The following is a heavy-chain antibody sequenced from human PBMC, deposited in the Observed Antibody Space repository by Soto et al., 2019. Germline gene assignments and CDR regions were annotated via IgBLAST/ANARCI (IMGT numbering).Heavy chain of an antibody. Sequence: EVQLLDSGGGLVQPGGALRLSCSASGFIFSSSAMNWVRQAPGKVLEWVSAISGSGGSIYYADSVKGRFTISRDNSKTTLYLQMDSLRAEDTAVYYCAKGGGDSLRYGMDVWGQGTTVTVSS. CDR2: ISGSGGSI. D-gene: IGHD2-21*02. CDR1: GFIFSSSA. CDR3: AKGGGDSLRYGMDV. V-gene: IGHV3-23*01. J-gene: IGHJ6*02.